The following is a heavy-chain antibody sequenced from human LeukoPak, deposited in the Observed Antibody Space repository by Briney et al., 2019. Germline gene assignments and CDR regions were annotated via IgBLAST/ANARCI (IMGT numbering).Heavy chain of an antibody. Sequence: PGGSLRLSCAASVFTFSSYGMHGVRQAPGKGLEWVAVIWYDGSNKYYADSVKGRFTISRDNSKNTLYLQMNSLRAEDTAVYYCAPKPRITMVRGVISTYPLIDYWGQGTLVTVSS. CDR3: APKPRITMVRGVISTYPLIDY. CDR2: IWYDGSNK. D-gene: IGHD3-10*01. J-gene: IGHJ4*02. V-gene: IGHV3-33*01. CDR1: VFTFSSYG.